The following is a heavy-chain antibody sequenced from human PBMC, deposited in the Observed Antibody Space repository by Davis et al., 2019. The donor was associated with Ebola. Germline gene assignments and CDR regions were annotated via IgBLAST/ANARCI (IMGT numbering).Heavy chain of an antibody. CDR3: ARVPSGWYYFDY. CDR1: GFTFSSYA. Sequence: PGGSLRLSCAASGFTFSSYAMHWVRQAPGKELEYVSAISSNGGSTYYANSVKGRFTISRDNSKNTLYLQMGSLRAEDMAVYYCARVPSGWYYFDYWGQGTLVTVSS. V-gene: IGHV3-64*01. J-gene: IGHJ4*02. D-gene: IGHD6-19*01. CDR2: ISSNGGST.